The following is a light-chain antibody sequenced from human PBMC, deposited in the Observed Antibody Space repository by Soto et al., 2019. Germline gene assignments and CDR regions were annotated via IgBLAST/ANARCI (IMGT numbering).Light chain of an antibody. CDR3: SSFTSSITYV. V-gene: IGLV2-14*01. Sequence: QSALTQPASASGSPGQSITISCTGTSSDVGGHNAVSWYRQDPGKAPKLVIYDVTNRPSGVSNRFSGSKSGNTASLTISGLQTEDEADYYCSSFTSSITYVFGTGTQLTVL. CDR1: SSDVGGHNA. J-gene: IGLJ1*01. CDR2: DVT.